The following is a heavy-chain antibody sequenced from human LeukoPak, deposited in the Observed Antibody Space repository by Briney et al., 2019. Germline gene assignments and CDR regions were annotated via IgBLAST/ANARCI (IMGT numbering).Heavy chain of an antibody. CDR2: ISGTGDTT. CDR1: GFTFSSYA. D-gene: IGHD5-18*01. CDR3: AKGPTVRYFHYLDY. J-gene: IGHJ4*02. Sequence: GGSLRLSCVGSGFTFSSYAMSWVRQAPGKGLEWVSAISGTGDTTYYADSVRGRFTISRDNSKNTLYLQMKSLRAEDTAVHYCAKGPTVRYFHYLDYWGQGTLVTVPS. V-gene: IGHV3-23*01.